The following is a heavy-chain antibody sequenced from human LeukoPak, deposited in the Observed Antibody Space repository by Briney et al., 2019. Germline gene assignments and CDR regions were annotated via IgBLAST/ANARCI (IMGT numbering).Heavy chain of an antibody. J-gene: IGHJ4*02. CDR3: ATLRFLEWLSPYFDY. CDR2: INHSGST. CDR1: GGSISGYY. V-gene: IGHV4-34*01. Sequence: SETLSLTCTVSGGSISGYYWSWIRQPPGKGLEWIGEINHSGSTNYNPSLKSRVTISVDTSKNQFSLKLSSVTAADTAVYYCATLRFLEWLSPYFDYWGQGTLVTVSS. D-gene: IGHD3-3*01.